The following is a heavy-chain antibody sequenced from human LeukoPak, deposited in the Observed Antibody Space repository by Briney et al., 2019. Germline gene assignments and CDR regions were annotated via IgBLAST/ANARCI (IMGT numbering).Heavy chain of an antibody. CDR3: ARAAKGFIDLVVVPAAFPVDY. Sequence: EASVKVPCKASGYTFTTYGITWVRQAPGQGLEWMGWISAYNGNTNYAQKLQGRVTMTTDTSTSTAFMELRSLRSDDTAVYYCARAAKGFIDLVVVPAAFPVDYWGQGTLVTVSS. J-gene: IGHJ4*02. CDR2: ISAYNGNT. CDR1: GYTFTTYG. V-gene: IGHV1-18*01. D-gene: IGHD2-2*01.